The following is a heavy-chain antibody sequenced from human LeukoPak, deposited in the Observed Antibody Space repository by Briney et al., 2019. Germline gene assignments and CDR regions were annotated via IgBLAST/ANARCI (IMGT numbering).Heavy chain of an antibody. Sequence: GESLKISCKGSGYSFTSYWIGWVRQMPGKGLEWMGIIYPGDSDTRYSPSFQGQVTISADKSISTAYLQWSGLKASDTAMYYCARNVGRIRRGGGTFDYWGQGTLVTVSS. CDR2: IYPGDSDT. D-gene: IGHD3-16*01. CDR1: GYSFTSYW. J-gene: IGHJ4*02. CDR3: ARNVGRIRRGGGTFDY. V-gene: IGHV5-51*01.